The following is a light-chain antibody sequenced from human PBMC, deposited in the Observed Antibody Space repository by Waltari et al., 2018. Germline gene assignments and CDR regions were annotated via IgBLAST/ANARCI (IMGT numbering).Light chain of an antibody. V-gene: IGKV3-15*01. J-gene: IGKJ4*01. CDR1: QSVSTR. CDR2: GAS. Sequence: EIVLTQSPAILSLSPGERAPLSCKASQSVSTRLAWYQQKPGQAPRLLIFGASSRAAGIPDRFSGSGSGTDFTLTISSLDPEDFAVYYCQQYNNWPLTFGGGTKEEIK. CDR3: QQYNNWPLT.